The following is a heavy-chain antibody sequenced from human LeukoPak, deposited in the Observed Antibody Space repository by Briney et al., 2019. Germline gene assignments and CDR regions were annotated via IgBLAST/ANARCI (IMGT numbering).Heavy chain of an antibody. Sequence: PGGSLRLSCAASGFTFSSYAMSWVRQAPGKGLEWVSAISGSVGRTYYADSVKGRFTISRENSKNTLYLRMNSWPAEDTAVYDCAKEGRTGYWGHGTLVTASS. J-gene: IGHJ4*01. CDR1: GFTFSSYA. CDR2: ISGSVGRT. CDR3: AKEGRTGY. V-gene: IGHV3-23*01.